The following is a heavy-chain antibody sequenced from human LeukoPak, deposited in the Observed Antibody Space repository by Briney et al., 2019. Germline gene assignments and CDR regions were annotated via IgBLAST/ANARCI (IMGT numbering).Heavy chain of an antibody. D-gene: IGHD2-21*01. CDR1: GFTFSSYS. Sequence: PAGSLRLSCAASGFTFSSYSMNWVCQAPGKGMEWVSSISSSSSYIYYADSVKGRFTISTDNAKNSLYLQMNSLRAEDTAVYYCARDRYCGGDCYALDYWGQGTLVTVSS. V-gene: IGHV3-21*01. CDR3: ARDRYCGGDCYALDY. CDR2: ISSSSSYI. J-gene: IGHJ4*02.